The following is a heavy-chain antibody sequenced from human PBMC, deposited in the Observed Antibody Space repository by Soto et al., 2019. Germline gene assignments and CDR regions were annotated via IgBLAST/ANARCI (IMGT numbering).Heavy chain of an antibody. CDR1: GFTFSSYA. J-gene: IGHJ6*03. D-gene: IGHD2-15*01. CDR2: ISGSGGST. CDR3: AKSYCSGGSCYFSYYYYMDV. V-gene: IGHV3-23*01. Sequence: GGSLRLSCAASGFTFSSYAMSWVRQAPGKGLEWVSAISGSGGSTYYADSVKGRFTISRDNSKNTLYLQMNSLRAEDTAVYYCAKSYCSGGSCYFSYYYYMDVWGKGTTVTVSS.